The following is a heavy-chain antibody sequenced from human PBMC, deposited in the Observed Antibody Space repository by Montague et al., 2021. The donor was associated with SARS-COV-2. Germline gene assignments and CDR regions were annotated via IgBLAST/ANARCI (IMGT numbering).Heavy chain of an antibody. J-gene: IGHJ2*01. CDR3: ARGASYSYDSTYYFDL. CDR2: VYYSGSI. Sequence: SETLSLTCTVSGGSISTYSWSWIRQPPGKGLEWIGYVYYSGSINYNPSLKSRVTLSIDTSKNQFSLKLSSVTAADTAVYFCARGASYSYDSTYYFDLWGRGTMVTASS. CDR1: GGSISTYS. V-gene: IGHV4-59*13. D-gene: IGHD3-22*01.